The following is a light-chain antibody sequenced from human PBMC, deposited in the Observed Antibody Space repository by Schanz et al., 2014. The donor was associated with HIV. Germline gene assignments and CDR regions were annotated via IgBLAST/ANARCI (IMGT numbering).Light chain of an antibody. CDR1: QSVSNRY. J-gene: IGKJ1*01. CDR2: GAS. V-gene: IGKV3-20*01. Sequence: EIVLTQSPGTLSLSPGEGVTLSCRASQSVSNRYLAWYQQRPGQAPRLLIYGASTRAIGIPDRFSGSGSGTDFTLTVSRLEPEDCAVYYCHQYGSLPWTFGQGTKVQVK. CDR3: HQYGSLPWT.